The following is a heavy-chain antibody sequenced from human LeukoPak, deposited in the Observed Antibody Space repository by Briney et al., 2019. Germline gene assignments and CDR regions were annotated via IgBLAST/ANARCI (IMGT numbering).Heavy chain of an antibody. CDR3: ARGDGVATRYFYGLDV. D-gene: IGHD5-12*01. Sequence: GGSLRLSCEASGFTFASYEMNWVRQAPGKGLEWISYSSADGRTMYYADSVKGRFSISRDIGTNSLYLQMNSLRAEDTALYYCARGDGVATRYFYGLDVWGQGTTVTVSS. J-gene: IGHJ6*02. CDR2: SSADGRTM. V-gene: IGHV3-48*03. CDR1: GFTFASYE.